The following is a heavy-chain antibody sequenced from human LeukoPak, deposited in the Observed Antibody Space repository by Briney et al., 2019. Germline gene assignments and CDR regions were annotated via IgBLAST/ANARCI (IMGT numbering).Heavy chain of an antibody. CDR1: GFTFDDYA. D-gene: IGHD6-19*01. J-gene: IGHJ4*02. CDR3: ARDYPDGYGWYLFNY. Sequence: GRSLRLSCAASGFTFDDYAMHWVRQAPGKGLEWVSGISWNSGSIGYADSVKGRFTISRDNAKNSLYLQMNSLRAEDMALYYCARDYPDGYGWYLFNYWGQGTLVTVSS. CDR2: ISWNSGSI. V-gene: IGHV3-9*03.